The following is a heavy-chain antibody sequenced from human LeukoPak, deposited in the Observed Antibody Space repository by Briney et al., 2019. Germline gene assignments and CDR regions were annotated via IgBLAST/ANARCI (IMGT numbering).Heavy chain of an antibody. CDR2: IYYSGST. Sequence: SETLSLTCTVSGGSISSGDYYWSWIHQPPGKGLEWIGYIYYSGSTYYNPSLKSRVTMSVDTSKNQFSLKLSSVTAADTAVYYCARYLVVTDAFDIWGQGTMVTVSS. CDR3: ARYLVVTDAFDI. J-gene: IGHJ3*02. V-gene: IGHV4-30-4*08. CDR1: GGSISSGDYY. D-gene: IGHD3-22*01.